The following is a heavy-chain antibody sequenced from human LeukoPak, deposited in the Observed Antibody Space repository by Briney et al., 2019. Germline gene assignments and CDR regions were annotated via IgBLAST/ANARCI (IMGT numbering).Heavy chain of an antibody. CDR3: AREMDYYDSRPIDY. D-gene: IGHD3-22*01. J-gene: IGHJ4*02. CDR1: GFTFSAYE. V-gene: IGHV3-48*03. Sequence: SGGSLRLSCAASGFTFSAYEMNWVRQAPGKGLEWVSYISSSYSTIYYEYSVKGRFTISRDNAKNSLYLQMNSLRAEDTAVYYCAREMDYYDSRPIDYWGQGTLVTVSS. CDR2: ISSSYSTI.